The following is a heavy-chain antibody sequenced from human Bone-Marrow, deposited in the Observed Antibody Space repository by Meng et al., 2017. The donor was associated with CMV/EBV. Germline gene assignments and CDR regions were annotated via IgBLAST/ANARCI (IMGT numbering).Heavy chain of an antibody. J-gene: IGHJ4*02. CDR3: ARDGSGWNDY. V-gene: IGHV3-49*04. D-gene: IGHD6-19*01. Sequence: GGSLRLSCAASGFTFDDYGMSWVRQAPGKGLEWVGFIRSKAYGGTTEYAASVKGRFTISRDDSKSIAYLQMNSLKTEDTAVYYCARDGSGWNDYWGQGTLVTVSS. CDR2: IRSKAYGGTT. CDR1: GFTFDDYG.